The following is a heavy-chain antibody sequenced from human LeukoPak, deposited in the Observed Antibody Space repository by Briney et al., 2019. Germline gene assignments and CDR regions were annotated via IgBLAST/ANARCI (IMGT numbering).Heavy chain of an antibody. Sequence: GESLKISCKGFGFSFTNYWIGWVRQMPGKGLKWMGIIYPGDSDTRYSPSFQGQVTISADKSISTAYLQWSSLKASDTAIYYCVRYRSAGYYYGMDVWGQGTTVTVSS. CDR2: IYPGDSDT. CDR3: VRYRSAGYYYGMDV. D-gene: IGHD1-14*01. J-gene: IGHJ6*02. CDR1: GFSFTNYW. V-gene: IGHV5-51*01.